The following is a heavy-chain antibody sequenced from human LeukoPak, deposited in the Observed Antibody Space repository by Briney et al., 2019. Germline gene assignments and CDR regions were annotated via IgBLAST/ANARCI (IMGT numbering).Heavy chain of an antibody. Sequence: SETLSLTPALYLGSLSVYYWSSICQPPGGGLWWVGEINHSVRTNYNPPLKSRATISVDTSKNQFSLKLSSVTPAHTVRYYCAGGVGYYYDSSDFDYGGEGTLVSVS. CDR1: LGSLSVYY. CDR2: INHSVRT. D-gene: IGHD3-22*01. J-gene: IGHJ4*02. V-gene: IGHV4-34*01. CDR3: AGGVGYYYDSSDFDY.